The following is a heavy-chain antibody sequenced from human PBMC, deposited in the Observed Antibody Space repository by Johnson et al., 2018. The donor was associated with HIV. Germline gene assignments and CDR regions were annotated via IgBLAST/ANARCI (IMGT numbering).Heavy chain of an antibody. Sequence: VQLVESGGGLVKPGGSLRLSCAASGFTFSNAWMSWVRQAPGKGLEWVGRIESKADGGAADYAAPLEGRFTISRDNSKNTLYLQMNSLRAEDTAVYYCARAQPLVAFDIWGQGTMVTVSS. D-gene: IGHD2-2*01. CDR3: ARAQPLVAFDI. V-gene: IGHV3-15*04. CDR2: IESKADGGAA. CDR1: GFTFSNAW. J-gene: IGHJ3*02.